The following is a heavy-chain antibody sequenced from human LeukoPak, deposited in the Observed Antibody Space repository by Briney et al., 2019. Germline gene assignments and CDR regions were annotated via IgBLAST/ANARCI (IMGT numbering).Heavy chain of an antibody. J-gene: IGHJ3*02. CDR1: GFTFSSYS. V-gene: IGHV3-23*01. CDR3: AKGFGYSYGSAAFDI. CDR2: ISGSGGST. Sequence: GGSLRLSCAASGFTFSSYSMNWVRQAPGKGLEWVSAISGSGGSTYYADSVKGRFTISRDNSKNTLYLQMNSLRAEDTAVYYCAKGFGYSYGSAAFDIWGQGTMVTVSS. D-gene: IGHD5-18*01.